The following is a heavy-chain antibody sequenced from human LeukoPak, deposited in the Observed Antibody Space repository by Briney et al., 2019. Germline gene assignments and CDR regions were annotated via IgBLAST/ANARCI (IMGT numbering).Heavy chain of an antibody. CDR1: GYTFTNYG. V-gene: IGHV1-3*01. D-gene: IGHD3-22*01. CDR3: ARVPLHDSSGHYYPH. J-gene: IGHJ1*01. Sequence: ASVKVSCKTSGYTFTNYGMHWVRQAPGQRLEWMGWINGGNGNAKYSQNFQGRVTIIRDTSASTAYMELSSLRSEDTAVYYCARVPLHDSSGHYYPHWGQGALVTVSS. CDR2: INGGNGNA.